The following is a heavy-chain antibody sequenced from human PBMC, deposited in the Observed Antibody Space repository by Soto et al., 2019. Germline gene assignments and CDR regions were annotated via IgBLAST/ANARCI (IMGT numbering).Heavy chain of an antibody. J-gene: IGHJ5*02. V-gene: IGHV1-18*04. D-gene: IGHD6-6*01. Sequence: GASVKVSCKASGYTFTTYDITWVRQAPGQGLEWMGWVSGYNGNTKYAQRLQGRVTMTRETSTSTAYMELRSLTSDDTAVYYCARDSTARLAWFDPWGQGSLVTVS. CDR1: GYTFTTYD. CDR3: ARDSTARLAWFDP. CDR2: VSGYNGNT.